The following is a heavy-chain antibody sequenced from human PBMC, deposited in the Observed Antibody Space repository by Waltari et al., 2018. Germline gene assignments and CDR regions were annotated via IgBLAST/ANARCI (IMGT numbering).Heavy chain of an antibody. Sequence: QVQLQQWGAGLLKPSETLSLTCAVYGGSFSGYYWSWIRQPPGKGLEGIGEINHSGSTNDNPSLKSRVTISVDTSKNQFSLKLSSVTAADTAVYYCARPRGWEYSSSWYRGEYYFDYWGQGTLVTVSS. CDR1: GGSFSGYY. D-gene: IGHD6-13*01. CDR3: ARPRGWEYSSSWYRGEYYFDY. J-gene: IGHJ4*02. CDR2: INHSGST. V-gene: IGHV4-34*01.